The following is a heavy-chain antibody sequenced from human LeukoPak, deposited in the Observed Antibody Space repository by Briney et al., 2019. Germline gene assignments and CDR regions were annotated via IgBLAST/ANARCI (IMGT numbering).Heavy chain of an antibody. CDR1: GYTFTTYA. CDR3: ATTHPPQYFQH. CDR2: INTNTGNP. D-gene: IGHD1-1*01. V-gene: IGHV7-4-1*02. Sequence: ASVKVSCKASGYTFTTYAMNWVRQAPGQGLEWMGWINTNTGNPTYAQGFTGRFVFSLDTSVSTAYLQISSLKAEDTAVYYCATTHPPQYFQHWGQGTLATVSS. J-gene: IGHJ1*01.